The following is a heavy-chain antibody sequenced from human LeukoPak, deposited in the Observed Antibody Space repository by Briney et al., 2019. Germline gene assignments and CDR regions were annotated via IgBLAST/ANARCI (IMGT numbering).Heavy chain of an antibody. Sequence: GGTLRLSCAASGFTLSSYGMSWVRQAPGKGLEWVSDMSGSGGNTYYADSVKGRFTISRDNAKNSLYLQMNSLRAEDTAVYYCARVRVSSRGPYYYYMDVWGKGTTVTISS. CDR3: ARVRVSSRGPYYYYMDV. D-gene: IGHD6-13*01. J-gene: IGHJ6*03. CDR1: GFTLSSYG. CDR2: MSGSGGNT. V-gene: IGHV3-23*01.